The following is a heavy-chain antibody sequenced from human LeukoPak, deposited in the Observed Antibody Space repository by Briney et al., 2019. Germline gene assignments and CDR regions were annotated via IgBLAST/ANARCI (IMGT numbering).Heavy chain of an antibody. J-gene: IGHJ6*03. CDR1: GYTFTGYY. Sequence: ASVKVSCKASGYTFTGYYMHWVRQAPGQGLEWMGWINPNSGGTNYAQKFQGRVTMTRDTSISTAYMELSRLRSDDTAVYYCARDKTSQYDFWSGYHYYYYMDVWGKGTTVTVSS. V-gene: IGHV1-2*02. CDR2: INPNSGGT. D-gene: IGHD3-3*01. CDR3: ARDKTSQYDFWSGYHYYYYMDV.